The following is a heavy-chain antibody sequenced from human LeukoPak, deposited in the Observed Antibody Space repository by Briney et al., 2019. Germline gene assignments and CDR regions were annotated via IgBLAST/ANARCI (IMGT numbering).Heavy chain of an antibody. CDR2: ISSCSSYI. Sequence: PGGSLRLSCAASGFTFSSHSMNCVRPAPGEGLEWVSSISSCSSYIYYADSVKGRFTISRDNAKNSLYLQMNSLRAEDTAVYYCARGAYPYDFWSGYREYYYMDVWGKGTTVTVSS. CDR1: GFTFSSHS. D-gene: IGHD3-3*01. J-gene: IGHJ6*03. CDR3: ARGAYPYDFWSGYREYYYMDV. V-gene: IGHV3-21*01.